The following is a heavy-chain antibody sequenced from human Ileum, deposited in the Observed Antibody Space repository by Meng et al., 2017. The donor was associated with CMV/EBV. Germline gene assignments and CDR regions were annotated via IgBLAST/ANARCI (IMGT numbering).Heavy chain of an antibody. V-gene: IGHV3-23*01. D-gene: IGHD4-11*01. CDR2: ISGSGPAT. CDR3: ARDMGYTVTAPFDY. Sequence: ETLSLTCTVSGGSVSTGSYYWCWIRQPPGKRPEWVAGISGSGPATYYADSVKGRFTISRDNSNNTLFLQMNGLRGDDTAVYYCARDMGYTVTAPFDYWGQGSVVTVSS. J-gene: IGHJ4*02. CDR1: GGSVSTGSYY.